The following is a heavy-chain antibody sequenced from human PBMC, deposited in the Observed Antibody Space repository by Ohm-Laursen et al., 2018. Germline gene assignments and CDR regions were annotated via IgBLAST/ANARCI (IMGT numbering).Heavy chain of an antibody. CDR1: GFTFSDYA. CDR3: AKGEGGSGGYYVFDY. Sequence: SLRLSCTAFGFTFSDYAMSWVRQAPGKGPEWVSAVSGSGGSTYYADSVEGRFTISRDNSKNTLYLQMNSLRAEDTALYYCAKGEGGSGGYYVFDYWGQGTLVTVSS. D-gene: IGHD3-10*01. J-gene: IGHJ4*02. CDR2: VSGSGGST. V-gene: IGHV3-23*01.